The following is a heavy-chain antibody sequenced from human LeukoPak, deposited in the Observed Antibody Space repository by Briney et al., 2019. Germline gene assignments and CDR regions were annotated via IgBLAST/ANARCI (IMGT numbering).Heavy chain of an antibody. CDR2: IYHTGST. J-gene: IGHJ3*02. V-gene: IGHV4-30-2*05. Sequence: SETLSLTCDVSGGSISSGLYSWSWIRQPLGKGLEWIGYIYHTGSTYYNPSLKSRVTISVDTSKNQFSLRLSSVTATDTAVYYCARDCSGGSCYGAFDIWGQGTMVTVSS. CDR3: ARDCSGGSCYGAFDI. CDR1: GGSISSGLYS. D-gene: IGHD2-15*01.